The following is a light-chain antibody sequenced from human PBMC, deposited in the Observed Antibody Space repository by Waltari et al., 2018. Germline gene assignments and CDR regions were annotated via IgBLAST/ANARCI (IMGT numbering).Light chain of an antibody. CDR1: QSVRTK. CDR2: GAS. CDR3: QSYNLWPWT. Sequence: EIVMTQSPVTLSVSPGERATLSCRASQSVRTKVAWYQQKPGQAPRHLIYGASPRATRIAARFSGSGSGTELTPTISSLQSVDFAIYYCQSYNLWPWTFDQGTKVDIK. J-gene: IGKJ1*01. V-gene: IGKV3-15*01.